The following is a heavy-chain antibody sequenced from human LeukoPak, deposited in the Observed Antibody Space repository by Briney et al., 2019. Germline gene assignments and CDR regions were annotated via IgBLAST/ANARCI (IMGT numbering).Heavy chain of an antibody. J-gene: IGHJ3*02. CDR2: ITGTDGTT. V-gene: IGHV3-23*01. CDR1: GFTFSSYA. Sequence: TGGSLRLSCTASGFTFSSYAMSWVRQAPGKGLEWVSAITGTDGTTYYADSVRGRFTISRDNSKNTVYVQMKSLRAEDTAVYYCARGGTTGTTSPLRTFGIWGQGTMVTVSS. D-gene: IGHD1-1*01. CDR3: ARGGTTGTTSPLRTFGI.